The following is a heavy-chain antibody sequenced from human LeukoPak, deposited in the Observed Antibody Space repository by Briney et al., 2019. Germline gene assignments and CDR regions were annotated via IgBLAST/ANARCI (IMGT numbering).Heavy chain of an antibody. Sequence: GGSLRLSCAASGFTFSSYGMHWVRQAPGKGLEWVAFIRYDGSNKYYADSAKGRFTIYRDNSKNTLYLQMNSLRAEDTAVYYCAKSRYSSSWYLVDYWGQGTLVTVSS. CDR3: AKSRYSSSWYLVDY. CDR2: IRYDGSNK. CDR1: GFTFSSYG. D-gene: IGHD6-13*01. J-gene: IGHJ4*02. V-gene: IGHV3-30*02.